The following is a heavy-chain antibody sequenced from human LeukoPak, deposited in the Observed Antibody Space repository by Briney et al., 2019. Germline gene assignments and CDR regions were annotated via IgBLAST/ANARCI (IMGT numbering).Heavy chain of an antibody. Sequence: SETLSLTCAVYGGSFSGYYWSWIRQPPGKGLEWIGEINHSGSTNYNPSLKSRVTISVDTSKNQFSLKLSSVAAADTAVYYCARGRSSRRAYFDYWGQGTLVIVSS. J-gene: IGHJ4*02. CDR1: GGSFSGYY. CDR2: INHSGST. D-gene: IGHD6-13*01. V-gene: IGHV4-34*01. CDR3: ARGRSSRRAYFDY.